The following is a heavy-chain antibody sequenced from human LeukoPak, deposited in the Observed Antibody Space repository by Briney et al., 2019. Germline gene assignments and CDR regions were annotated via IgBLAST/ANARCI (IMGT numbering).Heavy chain of an antibody. J-gene: IGHJ4*02. CDR1: GVSISSYY. Sequence: PSETLSLTCTVSGVSISSYYWSWIRQPPGKGLEWIGYIYYSWSTNYNPSLKSRVTISVDTSKNQFSLKLSSVTAADTAVYYCARGGYYYDSSGYYYGFFDYWGQGTLVTVSS. V-gene: IGHV4-59*01. CDR3: ARGGYYYDSSGYYYGFFDY. D-gene: IGHD3-22*01. CDR2: IYYSWST.